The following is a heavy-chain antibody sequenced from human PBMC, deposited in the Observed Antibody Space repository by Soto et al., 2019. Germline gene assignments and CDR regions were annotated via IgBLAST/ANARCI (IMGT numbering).Heavy chain of an antibody. CDR3: ARGVAGTGFDL. V-gene: IGHV6-1*01. CDR1: GDSVSSNTAA. CDR2: TYYRSNWRH. D-gene: IGHD6-19*01. J-gene: IGHJ4*02. Sequence: SQTLSLTCAISGDSVSSNTAAWNWIRSSPSRGLEWLGRTYYRSNWRHDYAVSVKSRITVNPDTSKNHFSLQLNSVAPDDTAVYYCARGVAGTGFDLWGQGTLVTVSS.